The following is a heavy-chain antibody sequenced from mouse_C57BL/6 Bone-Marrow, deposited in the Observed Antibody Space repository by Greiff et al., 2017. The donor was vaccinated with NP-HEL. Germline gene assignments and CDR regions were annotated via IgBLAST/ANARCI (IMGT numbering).Heavy chain of an antibody. CDR3: ARLSYDYDVGWYFDV. V-gene: IGHV3-8*01. J-gene: IGHJ1*03. CDR2: ISYSGST. D-gene: IGHD2-4*01. CDR1: GYSITSDY. Sequence: DVHLVESGPGLAKPSQTLSLTCSVTGYSITSDYWNWIRKFPGNKLEYMGYISYSGSTYYNPSLKSRISITRDTSKNQYYLQLNSVTTEDTATYYCARLSYDYDVGWYFDVWGTGTTVTVSS.